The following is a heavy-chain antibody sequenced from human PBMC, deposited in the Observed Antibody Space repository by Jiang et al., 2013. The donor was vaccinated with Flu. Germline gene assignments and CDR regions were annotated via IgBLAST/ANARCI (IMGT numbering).Heavy chain of an antibody. D-gene: IGHD6-13*01. V-gene: IGHV2-26*01. J-gene: IGHJ6*03. Sequence: KPTQTLTLTCTVSGFSLSNARMGVSWIRQPPGKALEWLAHIFSNDEKSYSTSLKSRLTISKDTSKSQVVLTMTNMDPVDTATYYCARMKEERYSSSLYYYYMDVWGKGTTVTVSS. CDR1: GFSLSNARMG. CDR3: ARMKEERYSSSLYYYYMDV. CDR2: IFSNDEK.